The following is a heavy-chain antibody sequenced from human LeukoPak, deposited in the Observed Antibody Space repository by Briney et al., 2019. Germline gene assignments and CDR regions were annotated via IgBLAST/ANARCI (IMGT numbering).Heavy chain of an antibody. CDR1: GFTFSSYG. D-gene: IGHD1-26*01. J-gene: IGHJ3*02. CDR3: AKDGRATGAFDI. CDR2: ISYDGSNK. Sequence: GGSLRLSCAASGFTFSSYGMHWVRQAPGKGLEWVAVISYDGSNKYYADSVKGRFTISRDNSKNTLYLQMNSLRAEDTAVYYCAKDGRATGAFDIWGQGTVVTVSS. V-gene: IGHV3-30*18.